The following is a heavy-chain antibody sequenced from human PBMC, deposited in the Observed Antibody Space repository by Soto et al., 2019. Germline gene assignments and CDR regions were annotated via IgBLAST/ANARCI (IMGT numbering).Heavy chain of an antibody. V-gene: IGHV3-74*01. CDR1: GFTFSSYS. Sequence: GGSLRLSCGASGFTFSSYSMNWVRQAPGKGLEWISHISASSSTSYADSVKGRFTISRDNAKNTLYLQMNSLRAEDTAVYYCAIRASYYDSSGYFDYWGQGTLVTVSS. CDR3: AIRASYYDSSGYFDY. CDR2: ISASSST. D-gene: IGHD3-22*01. J-gene: IGHJ4*02.